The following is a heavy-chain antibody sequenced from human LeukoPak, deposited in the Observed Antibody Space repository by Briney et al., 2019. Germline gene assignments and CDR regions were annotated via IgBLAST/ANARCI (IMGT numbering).Heavy chain of an antibody. D-gene: IGHD4-23*01. CDR3: ARTTVAAFDY. Sequence: IXSXGXXXSWIRQHPGKGLEWIGYIYYSGSTYYNPSLKSRVTISVDTSKNQFSLKLSSVTAADTAVYYCARTTVAAFDYWGQGTLVTVSS. CDR1: IXSXGXX. CDR2: IYYSGST. J-gene: IGHJ4*02. V-gene: IGHV4-31*02.